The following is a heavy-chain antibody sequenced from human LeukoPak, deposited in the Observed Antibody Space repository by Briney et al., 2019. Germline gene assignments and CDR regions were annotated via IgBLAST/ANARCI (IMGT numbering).Heavy chain of an antibody. V-gene: IGHV1-8*01. D-gene: IGHD7-27*01. Sequence: ASVKVSCKASGYTFTSYDIYWVRQATGQGLEWMGWMNPNSGNTGYAQKFQGRVTMTEDTSTDTAYMELSSLRSEDTAVYYCATVWGAEAFDIWGQGTMVTVSS. CDR2: MNPNSGNT. J-gene: IGHJ3*02. CDR3: ATVWGAEAFDI. CDR1: GYTFTSYD.